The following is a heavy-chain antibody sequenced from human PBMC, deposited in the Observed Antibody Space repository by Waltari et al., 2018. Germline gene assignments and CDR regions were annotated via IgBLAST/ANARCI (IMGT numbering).Heavy chain of an antibody. Sequence: QVQLQESGPGLVKPSQTLSLTCTVSGGSISSGSYYWSWIRQPAGNGLEWIGYIYTSGSTNYNPSLKSRVTISVDTSKNQFSLKLSSVTAADTAVYYCARDPLTITFGGVSDYWGQGTLVTVSS. CDR1: GGSISSGSYY. V-gene: IGHV4-61*09. CDR3: ARDPLTITFGGVSDY. CDR2: IYTSGST. D-gene: IGHD3-16*01. J-gene: IGHJ4*02.